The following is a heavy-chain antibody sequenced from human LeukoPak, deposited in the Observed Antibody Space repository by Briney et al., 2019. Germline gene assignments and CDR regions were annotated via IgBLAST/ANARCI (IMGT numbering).Heavy chain of an antibody. CDR3: AKDYYDILTGYFRDY. V-gene: IGHV3-23*01. Sequence: GGSLRLSCAASGFTFSSYAMSWVRQAPGKGLEWVSAISGSGGSTYYADSVKGRFTISRDNSKNTLHLQMNSLRAEDTAVYYCAKDYYDILTGYFRDYWGQGTLVTVSS. CDR2: ISGSGGST. J-gene: IGHJ4*02. D-gene: IGHD3-9*01. CDR1: GFTFSSYA.